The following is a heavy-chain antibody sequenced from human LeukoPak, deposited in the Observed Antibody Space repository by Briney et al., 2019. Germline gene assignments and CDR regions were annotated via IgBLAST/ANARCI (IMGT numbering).Heavy chain of an antibody. V-gene: IGHV3-48*03. Sequence: PGGSLRLSCAASGFTFSSYEMNWVRQAPGKGLEWVSYISSSGSTIYYADSVKGRFTISRDNAKNSLYLQMNSLRAEDTAVYYCARAQRITMVRGVNYYGMDVWGKGTTVTVSS. J-gene: IGHJ6*04. D-gene: IGHD3-10*01. CDR3: ARAQRITMVRGVNYYGMDV. CDR2: ISSSGSTI. CDR1: GFTFSSYE.